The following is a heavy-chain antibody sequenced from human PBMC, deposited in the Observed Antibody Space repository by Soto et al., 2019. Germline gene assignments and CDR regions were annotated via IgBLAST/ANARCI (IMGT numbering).Heavy chain of an antibody. CDR3: ARHASDYGDYFAFDY. CDR2: IYYSGST. J-gene: IGHJ4*02. Sequence: PSETLSLTCTVSGGSISSYYWSWIRQPPGKGLEWIGYIYYSGSTNYNPSLKSRVTISVDTSKNQFSLKLSSVTAADTAVYYCARHASDYGDYFAFDYWGQGTLVTVSS. CDR1: GGSISSYY. V-gene: IGHV4-59*08. D-gene: IGHD4-17*01.